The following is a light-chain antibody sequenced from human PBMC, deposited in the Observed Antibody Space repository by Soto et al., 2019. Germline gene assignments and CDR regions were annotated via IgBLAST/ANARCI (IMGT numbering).Light chain of an antibody. V-gene: IGLV2-8*01. CDR2: EVS. Sequence: QSALTQPPSAPGSPGQSVTISCTGTSSDVGGYNYVSWYQQHPGKAPKLMIYEVSRRPSGVPDRFSGSKSGNTASLTVSGLQAEDEAEYFCFSFTTTSTHVFGTGTKLTVL. J-gene: IGLJ1*01. CDR1: SSDVGGYNY. CDR3: FSFTTTSTHV.